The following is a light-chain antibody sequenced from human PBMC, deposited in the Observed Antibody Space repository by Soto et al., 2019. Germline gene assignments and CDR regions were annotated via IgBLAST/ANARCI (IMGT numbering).Light chain of an antibody. J-gene: IGKJ2*01. Sequence: IQMTQSPSTLSASVGDRVTITCRASQSISTWLAWYQQKPGKAPKVLVHKASSLANGVPSRFSRTGSEAEFTLTISSLQPDDFATYYCQHYKHYTESAFGQGTKLEIK. V-gene: IGKV1-5*03. CDR3: QHYKHYTESA. CDR2: KAS. CDR1: QSISTW.